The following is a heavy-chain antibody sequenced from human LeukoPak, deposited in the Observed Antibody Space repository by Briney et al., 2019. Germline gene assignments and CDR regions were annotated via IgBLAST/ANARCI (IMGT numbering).Heavy chain of an antibody. CDR1: GGSISSYY. J-gene: IGHJ5*02. V-gene: IGHV4-4*07. D-gene: IGHD2-8*01. Sequence: SQTLSLTCTVSGGSISSYYWSWIRQPAGKGLEWIGRIYTSGTTTYNPSLKSRATMSVDTSKNQFSLKLSSVTAADTAVYYCARDRIGYCTNGVCYTSSSSSWYWFDPWGQGTLVTVSS. CDR2: IYTSGTT. CDR3: ARDRIGYCTNGVCYTSSSSSWYWFDP.